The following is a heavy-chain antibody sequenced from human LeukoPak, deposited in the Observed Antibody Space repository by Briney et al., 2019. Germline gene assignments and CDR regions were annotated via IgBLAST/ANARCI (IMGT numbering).Heavy chain of an antibody. V-gene: IGHV4-39*01. D-gene: IGHD6-13*01. J-gene: IGHJ4*02. CDR3: ARAGHSSSWYSLDY. Sequence: SETLFLTCTVSGGSISSSSYYWGWIRQPPGQGLEWIGSIYYSGSTYYNPSLRSRVTISVDTSKNQFSLKLSSVTAADTAVYYCARAGHSSSWYSLDYWGQGTLVTVSS. CDR1: GGSISSSSYY. CDR2: IYYSGST.